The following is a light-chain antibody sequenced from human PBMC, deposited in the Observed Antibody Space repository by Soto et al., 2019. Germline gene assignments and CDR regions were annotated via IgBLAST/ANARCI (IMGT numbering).Light chain of an antibody. V-gene: IGLV3-1*01. Sequence: SYELTQPPSVSVSPGQTVSITCSGHNLENKYASWYQQKAGQSPVAVIYQDTKRPSGIPDRFSGTNSGNTATLTISGTQAMDEADYYCQTWDNSTVVFGGGTQLTVL. J-gene: IGLJ2*01. CDR1: NLENKY. CDR2: QDT. CDR3: QTWDNSTVV.